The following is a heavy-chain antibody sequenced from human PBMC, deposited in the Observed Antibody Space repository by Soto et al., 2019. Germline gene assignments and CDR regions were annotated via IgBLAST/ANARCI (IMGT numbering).Heavy chain of an antibody. CDR3: ARVVAFFVGDCFLYSFDY. J-gene: IGHJ4*01. V-gene: IGHV1-18*04. Sequence: SGNVSCKASVYTYTRYGISRLLPAPSQENEWMVCLSAYNGNKNYAQKLQGRVTMTTDTSTSTAYVELRSLRSDDTAVYYCARVVAFFVGDCFLYSFDYWG. CDR1: VYTYTRYG. CDR2: LSAYNGNK. D-gene: IGHD2-21*02.